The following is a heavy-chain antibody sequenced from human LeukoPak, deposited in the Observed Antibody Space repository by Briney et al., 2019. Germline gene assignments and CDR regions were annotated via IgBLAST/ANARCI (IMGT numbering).Heavy chain of an antibody. D-gene: IGHD6-13*01. CDR3: VRASSSSWFDP. CDR2: INHSGST. CDR1: GGSFSGYY. J-gene: IGHJ5*02. Sequence: SETLSLTRAVYGGSFSGYYWSWIRQPPGKGLEWIGEINHSGSTNYNPSLKSRVTISVDTSKNQFSLKLSSVTAADTAVYYCVRASSSSWFDPWGQGTLVTVSS. V-gene: IGHV4-34*01.